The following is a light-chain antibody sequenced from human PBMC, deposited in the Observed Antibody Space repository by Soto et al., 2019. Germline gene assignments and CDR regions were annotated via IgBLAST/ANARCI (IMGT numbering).Light chain of an antibody. V-gene: IGLV1-44*01. J-gene: IGLJ2*01. CDR2: NND. Sequence: QSVLTQPPSASGTPGQRVTISCSGSSSNIGRNTVNLYLQVPGTAPKLLMYNNDQRPSGGPDRFSGSKSGTSASLAISGLQSEDEADYHCAAWDDSLNGPRFGGGTKLTVL. CDR1: SSNIGRNT. CDR3: AAWDDSLNGPR.